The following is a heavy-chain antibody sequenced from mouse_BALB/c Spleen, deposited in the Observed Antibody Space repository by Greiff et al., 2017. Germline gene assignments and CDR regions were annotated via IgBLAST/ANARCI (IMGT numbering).Heavy chain of an antibody. CDR3: ANIYYDYDAPFAY. CDR2: ILPGSGST. D-gene: IGHD2-4*01. Sequence: QVQLQQSGAELMKPGASVKISCKATGYTFSSYWIEWVKQRPGHGLEWIGEILPGSGSTNYNEKFKGKATFTADTSSNTAYMQLSSLTSEDSAVYYCANIYYDYDAPFAYWGQGTLVTVSA. V-gene: IGHV1-9*01. J-gene: IGHJ3*01. CDR1: GYTFSSYW.